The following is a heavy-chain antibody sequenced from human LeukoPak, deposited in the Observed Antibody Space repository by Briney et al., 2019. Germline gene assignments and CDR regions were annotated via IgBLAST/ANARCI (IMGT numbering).Heavy chain of an antibody. Sequence: GGSLRLSCSASGFTFSSYWMSWVRQAPGKGLEWVANIKQDGSEKYYVDSVKGRFTISRDNAKNSLYLQMNSLRAEDTAVYYCATEGTTGTGYYYYMDVWGKGTTVTVSS. D-gene: IGHD1-1*01. J-gene: IGHJ6*03. CDR1: GFTFSSYW. CDR2: IKQDGSEK. V-gene: IGHV3-7*01. CDR3: ATEGTTGTGYYYYMDV.